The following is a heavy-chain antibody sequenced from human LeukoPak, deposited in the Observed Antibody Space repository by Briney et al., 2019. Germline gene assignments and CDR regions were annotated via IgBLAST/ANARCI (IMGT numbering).Heavy chain of an antibody. J-gene: IGHJ4*02. D-gene: IGHD3-22*01. CDR2: IDGSGGST. CDR3: ARDPMIVVVITGSHYFDY. Sequence: TGGSLRLSCAVSGFIFSNYAMTWVRQAPGKGLEWVSGIDGSGGSTNYADSVKGRFTISRDNSKNTLYLQMNSLRAEDTAVYYCARDPMIVVVITGSHYFDYWGQGTLVTVSS. CDR1: GFIFSNYA. V-gene: IGHV3-23*01.